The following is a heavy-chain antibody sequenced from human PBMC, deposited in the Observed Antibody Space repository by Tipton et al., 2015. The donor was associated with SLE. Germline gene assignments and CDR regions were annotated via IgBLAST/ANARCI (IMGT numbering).Heavy chain of an antibody. CDR1: GDSFSSYY. CDR2: INHSGST. Sequence: TLSLTCTVSGDSFSSYYWSWIRQPPGKGLEWIGYINHSGSTNYNPSLKSRVTISVDTSKNQFSLRLSSVTAADTAVYYCARVVVHGYLDYWGQGTLVTVSS. J-gene: IGHJ4*02. V-gene: IGHV4-59*01. CDR3: ARVVVHGYLDY. D-gene: IGHD2-15*01.